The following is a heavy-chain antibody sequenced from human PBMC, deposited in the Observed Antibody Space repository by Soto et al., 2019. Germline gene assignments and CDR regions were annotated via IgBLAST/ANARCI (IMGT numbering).Heavy chain of an antibody. V-gene: IGHV1-18*01. D-gene: IGHD3-10*01. CDR2: TVAISEST. CDR1: GYTFSTYG. J-gene: IGHJ4*02. CDR3: ARVAGYGSGSRHFDN. Sequence: QVQLVQSETEVAEPGASVRLSCKTSGYTFSTYGLSWVRQAPGQGLEWMGWTVAISESTSYEQKFQGRGTVTTDRATPTGHLELSRLTSGDTALYYCARVAGYGSGSRHFDNWGQGTLVTVSS.